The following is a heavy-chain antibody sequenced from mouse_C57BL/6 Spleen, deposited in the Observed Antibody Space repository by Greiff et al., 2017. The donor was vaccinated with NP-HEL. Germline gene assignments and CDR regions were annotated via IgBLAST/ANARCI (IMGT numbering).Heavy chain of an antibody. CDR2: INYDGSST. D-gene: IGHD2-10*02. CDR3: AREKGYGNYVDFDY. V-gene: IGHV5-16*01. Sequence: EVKLVESEGGLVQPGSSMKLSCTASGFTFSDYYMAWVRQVPEKGLEWVANINYDGSSTYYLDSLKSRFIISRDNAKNILYLQMSSLKSEDTATYYCAREKGYGNYVDFDYWGQGTTLTVSS. CDR1: GFTFSDYY. J-gene: IGHJ2*01.